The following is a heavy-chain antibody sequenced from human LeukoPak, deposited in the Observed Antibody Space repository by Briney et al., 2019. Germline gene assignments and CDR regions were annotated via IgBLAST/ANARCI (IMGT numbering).Heavy chain of an antibody. J-gene: IGHJ4*02. Sequence: PGGSLRLSCAASGFTFSSYAMSWVRQAPGKGLEWVSAISGSGGSTYYADSVKGRFIMSRDNSKNTVYLQMNSLRAEDTAIYFCAKHSSNWYYLDYWGQGTLVTVSS. CDR1: GFTFSSYA. CDR3: AKHSSNWYYLDY. V-gene: IGHV3-23*01. CDR2: ISGSGGST. D-gene: IGHD6-13*01.